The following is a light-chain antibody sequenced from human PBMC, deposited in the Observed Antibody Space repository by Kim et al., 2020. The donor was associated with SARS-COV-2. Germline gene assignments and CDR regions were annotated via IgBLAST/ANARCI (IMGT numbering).Light chain of an antibody. J-gene: IGLJ2*01. Sequence: QSALTQPASVSGSPGQSITISCTGTSGDVGGYNYVSWYQQHPGKAPKLMIFDVSSRPSGVPNRFSGSKSGNTASLTISGLQAEDEADYYCSSYTSKSNLLDFGTGTQLTVL. CDR2: DVS. CDR3: SSYTSKSNLLD. V-gene: IGLV2-14*03. CDR1: SGDVGGYNY.